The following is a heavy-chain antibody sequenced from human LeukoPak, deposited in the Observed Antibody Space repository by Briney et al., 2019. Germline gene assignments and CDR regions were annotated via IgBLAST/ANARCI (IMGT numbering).Heavy chain of an antibody. CDR2: IYHSGST. J-gene: IGHJ4*02. V-gene: IGHV4-30-2*01. D-gene: IGHD2-2*01. CDR3: AKELAPYYQLHQD. Sequence: SQTLSLTCTVSGGSLSSGGYYWSWIRQPPGKGLEWIGYIYHSGSTYYNPSLKSRVTISVDRSKNQFSLKLSSVTAADTAVYYCAKELAPYYQLHQDWGQGTLVTVSS. CDR1: GGSLSSGGYY.